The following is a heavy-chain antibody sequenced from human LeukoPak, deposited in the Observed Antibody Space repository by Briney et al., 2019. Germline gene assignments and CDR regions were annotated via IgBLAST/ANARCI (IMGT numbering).Heavy chain of an antibody. V-gene: IGHV3-21*01. J-gene: IGHJ4*02. CDR1: GFTFSSYS. CDR2: ISSSSSYI. Sequence: VGSLRLSCAASGFTFSSYSMNWVRQAPGKGLEWVSSISSSSSYIYYADSVKGRFTISRDNAKNSLYLQMNSLRAEDTAVYYCARTPVGVERSFDYWGQGTLVTVSS. CDR3: ARTPVGVERSFDY. D-gene: IGHD3-16*01.